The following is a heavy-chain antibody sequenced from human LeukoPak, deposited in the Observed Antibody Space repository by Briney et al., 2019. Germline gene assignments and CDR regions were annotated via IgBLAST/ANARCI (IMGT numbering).Heavy chain of an antibody. Sequence: SETLSLTCTVSGGSISSSSYYWGWIRQPPGKGLEWIGSIYYSGSTYYNPSLKSRVTMSADTSKNQFSLKLTSVTAADTAVYYCAREDYDSSGYYSVYWFDPWGQGTLVTVSS. CDR3: AREDYDSSGYYSVYWFDP. CDR1: GGSISSSSYY. D-gene: IGHD3-22*01. J-gene: IGHJ5*02. CDR2: IYYSGST. V-gene: IGHV4-39*07.